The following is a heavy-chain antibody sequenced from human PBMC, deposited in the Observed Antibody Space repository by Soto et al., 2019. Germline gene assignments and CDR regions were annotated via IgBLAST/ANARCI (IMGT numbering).Heavy chain of an antibody. V-gene: IGHV3-33*01. Sequence: WGSLRVSCASSGFTFSIYGMHWVRQAPGKGLERVAVIWDDGSNKYYADCGKGRFTISRDNSKNTLYLQMNSLRAEDTAAYYCARDLVADYPYFDYWGQGTLVTVSS. D-gene: IGHD3-10*01. CDR1: GFTFSIYG. CDR3: ARDLVADYPYFDY. CDR2: IWDDGSNK. J-gene: IGHJ4*02.